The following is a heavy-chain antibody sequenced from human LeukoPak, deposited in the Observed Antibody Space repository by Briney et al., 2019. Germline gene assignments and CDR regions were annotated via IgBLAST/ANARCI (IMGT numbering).Heavy chain of an antibody. CDR2: ISYDGSNK. CDR1: GFTFSSYG. CDR3: AKVVLRFLEWQNPLDY. V-gene: IGHV3-30*18. D-gene: IGHD3-3*01. J-gene: IGHJ4*02. Sequence: GGSLRLSCAASGFTFSSYGMHWVRQAPGKGLEWVAVISYDGSNKYYADSVKGRFTISRDNSKNTLYLQMNSLGAEDTAVYYCAKVVLRFLEWQNPLDYWGQGTLVTVSS.